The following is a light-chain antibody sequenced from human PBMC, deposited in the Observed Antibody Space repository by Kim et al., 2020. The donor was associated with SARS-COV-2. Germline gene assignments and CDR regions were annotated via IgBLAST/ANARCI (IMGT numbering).Light chain of an antibody. CDR3: QQYKSYPLT. V-gene: IGKV1-16*02. J-gene: IGKJ4*01. CDR2: AAS. Sequence: DIQMTQSPSSLSASVGDRVTITCRASQGIRNYLAWIQQKPGKAPKPLIYAASLLESGVSSKFSGSGSGTDFTLTISSLQPEDFATYYCQQYKSYPLTFGGGTMVDIK. CDR1: QGIRNY.